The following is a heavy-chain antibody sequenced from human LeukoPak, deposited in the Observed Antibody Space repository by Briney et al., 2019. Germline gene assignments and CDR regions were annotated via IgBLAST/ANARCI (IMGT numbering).Heavy chain of an antibody. CDR3: AKISGLHDFWSGYPYYFDY. D-gene: IGHD3-3*01. Sequence: GGSLRLSCAASGFTFSSYAMHWVRQAPGKGLEWVAVISYDGSNKYYADSVKGRFTISRDNSKNTLYLQMNSLRAEDTAVYYCAKISGLHDFWSGYPYYFDYWGQGTLVTVSS. CDR1: GFTFSSYA. CDR2: ISYDGSNK. V-gene: IGHV3-30*18. J-gene: IGHJ4*02.